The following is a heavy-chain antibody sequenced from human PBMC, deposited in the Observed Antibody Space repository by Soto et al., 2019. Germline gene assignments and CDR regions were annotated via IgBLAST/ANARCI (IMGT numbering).Heavy chain of an antibody. CDR2: ISYDGNYI. CDR1: GFTFSTYG. Sequence: GALRLSCAVSGFTFSTYGMHWVRQAPGKGLEWVAVISYDGNYIYYADSVKGRFTISRDNSKYTLYLQMNSLRGEDTAVYYCARGSKAGDGYNSVDYYYYGMDVWGQGTTVTVSS. D-gene: IGHD5-12*01. V-gene: IGHV3-30*03. J-gene: IGHJ6*02. CDR3: ARGSKAGDGYNSVDYYYYGMDV.